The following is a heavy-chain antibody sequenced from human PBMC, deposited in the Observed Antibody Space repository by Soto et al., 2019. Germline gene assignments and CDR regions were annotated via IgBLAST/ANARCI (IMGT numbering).Heavy chain of an antibody. CDR1: GFTFGSYW. J-gene: IGHJ4*02. CDR2: IKPDGSAT. CDR3: ARAGYCGPGCYYYFDY. D-gene: IGHD2-21*02. V-gene: IGHV3-7*01. Sequence: SLRLSCAVSGFTFGSYWMNWVRLIPGKGLEWVAYIKPDGSATYYVDSVKGRFTISRDNAKNSLYLQMNSLRVEDTSVYYCARAGYCGPGCYYYFDYWGQGTLVTVSS.